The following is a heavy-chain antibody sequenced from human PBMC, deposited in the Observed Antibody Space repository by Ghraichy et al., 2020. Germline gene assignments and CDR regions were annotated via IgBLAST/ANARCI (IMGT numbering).Heavy chain of an antibody. CDR3: ARHSWDNSSYYFDF. D-gene: IGHD3-22*01. CDR2: IYYSGST. Sequence: SETLSLTCTVSGGSISSSSYYWGWIRQPPGKGLEWIGSIYYSGSTYYNPSLKSRVTISVDTSKNQFSLKLSSVTAADTAVYYCARHSWDNSSYYFDFWGQGTLVTVSS. J-gene: IGHJ4*02. V-gene: IGHV4-39*01. CDR1: GGSISSSSYY.